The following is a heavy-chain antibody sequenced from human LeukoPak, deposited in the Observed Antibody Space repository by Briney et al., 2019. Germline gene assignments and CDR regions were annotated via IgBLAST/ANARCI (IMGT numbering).Heavy chain of an antibody. J-gene: IGHJ4*02. V-gene: IGHV1-69*05. CDR1: GGTFSSYA. D-gene: IGHD2-21*02. CDR3: ARGAAVVTAAPFDY. Sequence: SVKVSCKASGGTFSSYAISWVRQAPGQGLEWMGGIIPIFGTANYAQKFQGRVTITTDESTGTAYMELSSLRSEDTAVYYCARGAAVVTAAPFDYWGQGTLVTVSS. CDR2: IIPIFGTA.